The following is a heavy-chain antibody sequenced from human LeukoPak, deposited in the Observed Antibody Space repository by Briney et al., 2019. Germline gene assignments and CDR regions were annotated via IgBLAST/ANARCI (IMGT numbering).Heavy chain of an antibody. D-gene: IGHD4-17*01. J-gene: IGHJ4*02. CDR1: GFTFSSYE. CDR2: ISVSSGI. CDR3: ARGRRGDGDSIDF. V-gene: IGHV3-48*03. Sequence: GVSLRLSCAASGFTFSSYEMNWVRQAPGKGLEWVSYISVSSGIFSADSVKGRFTISRDNAKNSLYLQMNSLRAEDTAVYYCARGRRGDGDSIDFWGQGSLVTVSS.